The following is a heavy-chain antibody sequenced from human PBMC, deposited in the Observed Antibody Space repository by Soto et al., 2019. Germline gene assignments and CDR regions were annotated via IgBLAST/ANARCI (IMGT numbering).Heavy chain of an antibody. CDR1: GYTFTSYG. V-gene: IGHV1-18*01. D-gene: IGHD3-16*01. J-gene: IGHJ5*02. CDR3: ARDFDYGGVGANWFDP. CDR2: ISAYNGNT. Sequence: QVQLVQSGAEVKKPGTSVKVSCKASGYTFTSYGISWVRQAPGQGLEWMGWISAYNGNTNYAQKLQGRVTMTTDTSTSTAYMELRSLTSDDTAVYYCARDFDYGGVGANWFDPWGQGTLVTVSS.